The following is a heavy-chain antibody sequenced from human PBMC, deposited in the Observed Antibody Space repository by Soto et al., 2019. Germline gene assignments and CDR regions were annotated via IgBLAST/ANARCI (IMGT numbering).Heavy chain of an antibody. CDR3: ARAVQGGGWSGEYIWFDP. D-gene: IGHD3-10*01. CDR1: GGTFSSYA. V-gene: IGHV1-69*12. Sequence: QVQLVQSGAEVKKPGSSVKVSCKASGGTFSSYAISWVRQAPGQGLEWMGGIIPIFGTANYAQKFQGRVTITADESTSTAYMELSSLRSEDTAVYYCARAVQGGGWSGEYIWFDPWGQGTLVTVSS. J-gene: IGHJ5*02. CDR2: IIPIFGTA.